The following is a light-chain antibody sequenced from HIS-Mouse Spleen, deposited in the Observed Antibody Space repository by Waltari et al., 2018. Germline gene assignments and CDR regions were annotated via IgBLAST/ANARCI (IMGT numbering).Light chain of an antibody. CDR2: EGS. Sequence: QSALTQPASVSGSPGQSITISCTGTSSDVGSYNLVSWYQQHPGKAPKLMIYEGSKRPSGVSNRFSGSKSGNTASRTISGLQAEDEADYYCCSYAGSSTYVFGTGTKVTVL. CDR1: SSDVGSYNL. J-gene: IGLJ1*01. V-gene: IGLV2-23*01. CDR3: CSYAGSSTYV.